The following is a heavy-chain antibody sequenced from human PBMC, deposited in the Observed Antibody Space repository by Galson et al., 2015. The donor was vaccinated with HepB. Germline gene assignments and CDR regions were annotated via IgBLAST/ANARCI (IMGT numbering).Heavy chain of an antibody. CDR1: GFTVSSNY. V-gene: IGHV3-66*01. CDR3: ARTYSKATTLQYFDL. Sequence: SLRLSCAASGFTVSSNYMSWVRQAPGKGLEWVSVIYSGGSTYYADSVKGRFTISRDNSKNTLYLQTNSLRAEDTAVYYCARTYSKATTLQYFDLWGRGTLVTVSS. CDR2: IYSGGST. J-gene: IGHJ2*01. D-gene: IGHD5-12*01.